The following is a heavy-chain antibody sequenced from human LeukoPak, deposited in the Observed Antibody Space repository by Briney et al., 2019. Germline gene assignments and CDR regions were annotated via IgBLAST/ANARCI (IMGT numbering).Heavy chain of an antibody. D-gene: IGHD1-26*01. J-gene: IGHJ4*02. Sequence: SVKVSCKPSGGTFSSYAISWVRHAPGEGLEWMGGIIPMFVTANYAQKFQGRFTITTNKSTSPAYMELSSMRSEDTAVYYCARDSGSYYDYWGEGTLVTVCS. CDR3: ARDSGSYYDY. CDR1: GGTFSSYA. CDR2: IIPMFVTA. V-gene: IGHV1-69*05.